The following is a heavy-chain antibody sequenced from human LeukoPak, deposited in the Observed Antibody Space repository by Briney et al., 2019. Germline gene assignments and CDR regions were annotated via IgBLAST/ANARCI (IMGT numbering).Heavy chain of an antibody. J-gene: IGHJ4*02. D-gene: IGHD1-26*01. Sequence: ASVKVSCKASGYTFTNYGISWVRQAPGQGLEWMGWINPTSGSTIYAQTFRGRITLTSDTSMTTAYMELSRLKSVDTAVYYCAWGNLSGDHDFWGQGTLVSVSS. CDR1: GYTFTNYG. CDR2: INPTSGST. V-gene: IGHV1-2*02. CDR3: AWGNLSGDHDF.